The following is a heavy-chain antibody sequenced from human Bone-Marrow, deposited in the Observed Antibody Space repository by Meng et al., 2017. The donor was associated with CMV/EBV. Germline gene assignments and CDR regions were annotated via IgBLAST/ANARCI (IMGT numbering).Heavy chain of an antibody. CDR1: GYTFTGYY. CDR3: AVGYCSSTSCRFDY. Sequence: ASVKVSCKASGYTFTGYYMHWVRQAPGQGLEWMGWINPNSGGTNYAQKFQGRVTMTRDTSISTAYMELSRLRSDDTAVDYCAVGYCSSTSCRFDYWGQGTLVTVSS. J-gene: IGHJ4*02. D-gene: IGHD2-2*01. CDR2: INPNSGGT. V-gene: IGHV1-2*02.